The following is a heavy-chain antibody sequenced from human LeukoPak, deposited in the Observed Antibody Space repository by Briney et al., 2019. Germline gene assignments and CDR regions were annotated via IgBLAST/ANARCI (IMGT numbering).Heavy chain of an antibody. CDR3: ASSLPHWYFDL. CDR2: IYTSGST. Sequence: PSETLSLTCTVSGGSISSGSYYWSWIRQPAGKGLEWIGRIYTSGSTNYNPSLKSRVTISVDTSKNQFSLKLSSVTAADTAVYYCASSLPHWYFDLWGRGTLVTVSS. V-gene: IGHV4-61*02. J-gene: IGHJ2*01. CDR1: GGSISSGSYY.